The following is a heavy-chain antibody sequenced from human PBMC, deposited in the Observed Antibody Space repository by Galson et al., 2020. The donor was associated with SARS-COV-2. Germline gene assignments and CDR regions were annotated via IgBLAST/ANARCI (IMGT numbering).Heavy chain of an antibody. CDR3: AKGDGALDY. Sequence: WVRQAPGKGLEWVSSINDSGGSTFYTDSVKGRFTISRDNSKNMLYLQMNNLRAEDTAGYYCAKGDGALDYWGQGTLVTVSS. V-gene: IGHV3-23*01. CDR2: INDSGGST. D-gene: IGHD3-16*01. J-gene: IGHJ4*02.